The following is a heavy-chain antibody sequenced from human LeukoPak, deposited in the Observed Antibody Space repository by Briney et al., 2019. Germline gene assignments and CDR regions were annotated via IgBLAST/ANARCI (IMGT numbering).Heavy chain of an antibody. Sequence: ASVKVSCKASGYTFTDYYVHWVRQAPGQGLEWMGWINPNSGGTNYAQKFQGRVTMTRDTSISTAYMELSRLRSDDKAVYYCAREGPIVGATHLVDYWGQGTLVTVSS. D-gene: IGHD1-26*01. V-gene: IGHV1-2*02. J-gene: IGHJ4*02. CDR1: GYTFTDYY. CDR2: INPNSGGT. CDR3: AREGPIVGATHLVDY.